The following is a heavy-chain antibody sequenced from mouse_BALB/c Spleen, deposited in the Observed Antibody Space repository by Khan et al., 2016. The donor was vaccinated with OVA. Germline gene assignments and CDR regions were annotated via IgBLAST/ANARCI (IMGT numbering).Heavy chain of an antibody. Sequence: QVQLQQPGPELVRPGVSAKISCKGSGYTFTDYAMYWVKQSHAKSLEWIGLISTYSGNTNYNQKFRGKATMTVDKSSSTAYMELARLTSEDSAIYYCARPAYDGYYDYWGQGTTLTVSS. J-gene: IGHJ2*01. CDR3: ARPAYDGYYDY. D-gene: IGHD2-3*01. CDR1: GYTFTDYA. CDR2: ISTYSGNT. V-gene: IGHV1S137*01.